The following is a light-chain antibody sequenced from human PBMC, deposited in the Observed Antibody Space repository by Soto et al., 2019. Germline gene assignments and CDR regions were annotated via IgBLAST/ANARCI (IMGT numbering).Light chain of an antibody. Sequence: DIQMTQSPSTLSASVGDRVTITCRASQSISSWLAWYQQKPGKAPKLLIYKASSLDSGVPSRFSGSGSGTEFTLTISSLQPDEFATYYCQQYNSYGTFGQGTKVEIK. CDR1: QSISSW. V-gene: IGKV1-5*03. J-gene: IGKJ1*01. CDR3: QQYNSYGT. CDR2: KAS.